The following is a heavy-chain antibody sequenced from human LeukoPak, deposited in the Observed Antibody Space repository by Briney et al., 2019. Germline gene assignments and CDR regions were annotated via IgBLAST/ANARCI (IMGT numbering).Heavy chain of an antibody. J-gene: IGHJ4*02. CDR2: IRYDGSNK. CDR1: GFTFSSYG. Sequence: PGGSLRLSCAASGFTFSSYGMHWVRQAPGKGLEGVAFIRYDGSNKYYADSVKGRFTISRDNSKNTLYLQMNSLRAEDTAVYYCAKDYYGSGSYYTGPTDYWGQGTLVTVSS. V-gene: IGHV3-30*02. D-gene: IGHD3-10*01. CDR3: AKDYYGSGSYYTGPTDY.